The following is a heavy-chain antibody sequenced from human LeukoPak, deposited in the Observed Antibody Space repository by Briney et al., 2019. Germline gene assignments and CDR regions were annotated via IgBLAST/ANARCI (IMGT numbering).Heavy chain of an antibody. CDR1: GGSIGSYY. V-gene: IGHV4-59*01. D-gene: IGHD3-3*01. CDR2: IYYSGST. J-gene: IGHJ4*02. Sequence: SETLSLTCTVSGGSIGSYYWRWIRQPPGRGLEWIGYIYYSGSTNHNPSLKSRVTISVATSKTQSSLKLSSVTAADTAVYYCARAPWGRSDFWSGYPYYFDYWGQGTLVTVSS. CDR3: ARAPWGRSDFWSGYPYYFDY.